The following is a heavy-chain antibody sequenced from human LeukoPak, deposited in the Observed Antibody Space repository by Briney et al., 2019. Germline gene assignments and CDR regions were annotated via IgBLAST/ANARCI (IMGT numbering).Heavy chain of an antibody. CDR3: ARTLADAFDV. CDR2: INTDGSST. V-gene: IGHV3-74*01. D-gene: IGHD3-16*01. Sequence: PGGSLRLSCAASGFTFRSNWMHWVRQAPGKGLVWVSHINTDGSSTIYADSVRGRFTISRDNAKNTLYLQMNSLRAEDTAVYYCARTLADAFDVWGQGTMVTVSS. J-gene: IGHJ3*01. CDR1: GFTFRSNW.